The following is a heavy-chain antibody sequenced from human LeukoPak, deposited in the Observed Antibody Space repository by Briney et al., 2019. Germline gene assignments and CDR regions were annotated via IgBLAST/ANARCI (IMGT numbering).Heavy chain of an antibody. CDR2: ISHSGST. V-gene: IGHV4-34*01. J-gene: IGHJ5*02. CDR3: ARGNIILMVYATQKDTTNWFDP. CDR1: GGSFSGYY. Sequence: PSETLFLTCAVYGGSFSGYYWSWIRQPPGKGLEWIGEISHSGSTNYNPSLKSRVTISVDTSKNQFSLKLTSVTAADTAVYYCARGNIILMVYATQKDTTNWFDPWGQGTLVTVSS. D-gene: IGHD2-8*01.